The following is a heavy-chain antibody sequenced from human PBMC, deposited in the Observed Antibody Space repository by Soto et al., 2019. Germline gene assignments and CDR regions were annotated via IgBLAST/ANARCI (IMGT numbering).Heavy chain of an antibody. CDR3: VRTSLVVAAATREDY. Sequence: PGGSLRLSCAASGFTFSSYWMHWVRQAPGKGLVWVSRINSDGSSTSYAGSVKGRFTISRDNAKNTLYLQMNSLRAEDTAVYYCVRTSLVVAAATREDYWGQGTLVNVAS. D-gene: IGHD2-15*01. V-gene: IGHV3-74*01. CDR2: INSDGSST. J-gene: IGHJ4*02. CDR1: GFTFSSYW.